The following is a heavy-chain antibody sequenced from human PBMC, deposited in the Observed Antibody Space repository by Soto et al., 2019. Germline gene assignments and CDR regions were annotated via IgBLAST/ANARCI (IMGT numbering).Heavy chain of an antibody. D-gene: IGHD3-3*01. Sequence: SETLSLTCAVYGGSVNGYYWKWIRQPPGKGLEWIGEINHTGGTHYNPSLKSRVAMSVDTSKNQFSLRLSSVTAADTAIYYCATRITVFGLLIPPFDPWGQGTQVTVSS. V-gene: IGHV4-34*01. CDR3: ATRITVFGLLIPPFDP. J-gene: IGHJ5*02. CDR1: GGSVNGYY. CDR2: INHTGGT.